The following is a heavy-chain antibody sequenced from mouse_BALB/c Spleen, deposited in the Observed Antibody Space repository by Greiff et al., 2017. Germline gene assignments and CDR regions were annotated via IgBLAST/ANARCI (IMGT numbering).Heavy chain of an antibody. CDR3: ASHYDYDDWFAY. CDR2: ISYDGSN. D-gene: IGHD2-4*01. Sequence: EVKLMESGPGLVKPSQSLSLTCSVTGYSITSGYYWNWIRQFPGNKLEWMGYISYDGSNNYNPSLKNRISITRDTSKNQFFLKLNSVTTEDTATYYCASHYDYDDWFAYWGQGTLVTVSA. J-gene: IGHJ3*01. CDR1: GYSITSGYY. V-gene: IGHV3-6*02.